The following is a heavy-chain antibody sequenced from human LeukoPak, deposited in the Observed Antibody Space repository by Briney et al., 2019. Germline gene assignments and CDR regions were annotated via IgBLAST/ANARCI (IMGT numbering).Heavy chain of an antibody. CDR1: GGTFSNYA. CDR2: IIPILGIA. V-gene: IGHV1-69*04. CDR3: ARDDRREPHFDY. J-gene: IGHJ4*02. Sequence: ASVKVSCTASGGTFSNYAISWVRQAPGQGLEWMGRIIPILGIAKYPQKFQDRVTITADKSTSTGYMELSSLRSEDTAVYYCARDDRREPHFDYWGQGTLVTVSS. D-gene: IGHD1-26*01.